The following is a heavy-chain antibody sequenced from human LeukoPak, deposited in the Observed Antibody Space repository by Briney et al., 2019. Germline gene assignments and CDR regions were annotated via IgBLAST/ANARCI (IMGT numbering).Heavy chain of an antibody. CDR2: INHSGST. J-gene: IGHJ4*02. Sequence: SETLSLTXTVSGGSISSYYWSWIRQPPGKGLEWIGEINHSGSTNYNPSLKSRVTISVDTSKNQFSLKLSSVTAADTAVYYCARLIRSGGYGHHKQTFDYWGQGTLVTVSS. D-gene: IGHD5-12*01. CDR3: ARLIRSGGYGHHKQTFDY. CDR1: GGSISSYY. V-gene: IGHV4-34*01.